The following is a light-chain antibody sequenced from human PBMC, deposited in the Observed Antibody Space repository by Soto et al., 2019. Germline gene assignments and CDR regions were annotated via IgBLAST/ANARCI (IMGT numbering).Light chain of an antibody. Sequence: QSVLTQPPSASGTPGQRVTISCSGSSSNIGSNTVKWYQHLPGTAPTLLIFTNSQRPSGVPARLSGSKSGTSASLAISGLQSEDEADYYCSAWDDSLDGLVFGTGTKLTVL. CDR1: SSNIGSNT. CDR3: SAWDDSLDGLV. V-gene: IGLV1-44*01. CDR2: TNS. J-gene: IGLJ1*01.